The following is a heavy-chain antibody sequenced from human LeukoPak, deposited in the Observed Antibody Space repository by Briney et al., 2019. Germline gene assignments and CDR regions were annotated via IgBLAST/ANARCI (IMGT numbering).Heavy chain of an antibody. CDR2: ISGSDGST. D-gene: IGHD3-22*01. CDR3: ARDWRDSSGKFPNDAFDI. Sequence: PGGSLRLSCAASGFTFSNYAMSWVRQAPGKGLEWVSAISGSDGSTWYADSVKGRFTISRDNAKNSLYLQMNSLRAEDTAVYYCARDWRDSSGKFPNDAFDIWGQGTMVTVSS. V-gene: IGHV3-23*01. CDR1: GFTFSNYA. J-gene: IGHJ3*02.